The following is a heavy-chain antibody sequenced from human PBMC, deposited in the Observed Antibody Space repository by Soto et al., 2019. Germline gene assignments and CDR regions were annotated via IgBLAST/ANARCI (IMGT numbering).Heavy chain of an antibody. CDR1: GYSFTSYW. Sequence: GESLKISCKGSGYSFTSYWIGWVRQMPGKGLEWMGIIYPGDSDTRYSPSFQGQVTISADKSISTAYLQWSSLKASDTAMYYCARLTYYYDSSGYPTHFEYWGQGTLVTVSS. V-gene: IGHV5-51*01. CDR3: ARLTYYYDSSGYPTHFEY. J-gene: IGHJ4*02. CDR2: IYPGDSDT. D-gene: IGHD3-22*01.